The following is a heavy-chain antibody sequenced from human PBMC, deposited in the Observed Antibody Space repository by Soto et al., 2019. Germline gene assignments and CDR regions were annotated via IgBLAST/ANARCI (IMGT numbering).Heavy chain of an antibody. D-gene: IGHD6-19*01. J-gene: IGHJ4*02. Sequence: QVQLVQSGAEVKKPGASVKVSCKASGYTFLKYYVHWVRQAPGQGLEWMGIINPTGGSTSYAQKFQGRLTMTRDTSTSTVYMDLSSLRSEDAAVYYCARQKGAVDGYGDDYFDYWGQGTLVTVSS. CDR1: GYTFLKYY. V-gene: IGHV1-46*01. CDR2: INPTGGST. CDR3: ARQKGAVDGYGDDYFDY.